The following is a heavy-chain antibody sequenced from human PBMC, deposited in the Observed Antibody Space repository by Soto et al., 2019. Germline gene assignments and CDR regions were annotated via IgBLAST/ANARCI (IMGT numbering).Heavy chain of an antibody. D-gene: IGHD3-10*01. CDR2: IDWDDDK. CDR3: ARTRYYYGSGREIDY. V-gene: IGHV2-70*11. CDR1: GFSLSTSGMC. J-gene: IGHJ4*02. Sequence: ESGPTLVNPTQTLTLTCTFSGFSLSTSGMCVSWIRQPPGKALEWLARIDWDDDKYYSTSLKTRLTISKDTSKNQVVLTMTNMDPVDTATYYCARTRYYYGSGREIDYWGQGTLVTVSS.